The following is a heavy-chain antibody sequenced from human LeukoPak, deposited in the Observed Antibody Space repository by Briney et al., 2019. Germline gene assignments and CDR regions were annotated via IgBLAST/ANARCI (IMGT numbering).Heavy chain of an antibody. CDR2: INPNSGGT. CDR1: GYTFTGYY. Sequence: ASVKVSCKASGYTFTGYYMHWVRQAPGQGLEWMGRINPNSGGTNYARKFQGRVTMTRDTSISTAYMELSRLRSDDTAVYYCATLSGSYVSSDYWGQGTLVTVSS. CDR3: ATLSGSYVSSDY. J-gene: IGHJ4*02. V-gene: IGHV1-2*06. D-gene: IGHD1-26*01.